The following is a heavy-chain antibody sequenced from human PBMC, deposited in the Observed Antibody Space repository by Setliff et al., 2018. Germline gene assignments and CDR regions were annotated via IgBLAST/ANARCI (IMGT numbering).Heavy chain of an antibody. Sequence: GGSLRLSCAASGFTFSSYSMNWVRQAPGKGLEWVSYISSSSSTIYYADSVKGRFTISRDNSKNTLYLQMNSLRPEDTAVYYCARTCSGSGCYAGLESWGQGTRVTVSS. D-gene: IGHD2-15*01. J-gene: IGHJ4*02. CDR3: ARTCSGSGCYAGLES. V-gene: IGHV3-48*01. CDR2: ISSSSSTI. CDR1: GFTFSSYS.